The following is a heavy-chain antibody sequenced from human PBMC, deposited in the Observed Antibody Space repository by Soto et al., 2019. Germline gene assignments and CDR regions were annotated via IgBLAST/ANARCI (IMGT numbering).Heavy chain of an antibody. Sequence: ASVKVSCKASGYTFTSYGISWVRQAPGQGLEWMGIINPSGGSTSYAQKFQGRVTMTRDTSTSTVYMELSSLRSEDTAVYYCARSTIFGVVIVPDFDYWGQGTLVTVSS. J-gene: IGHJ4*02. D-gene: IGHD3-3*01. CDR1: GYTFTSYG. CDR3: ARSTIFGVVIVPDFDY. V-gene: IGHV1-46*01. CDR2: INPSGGST.